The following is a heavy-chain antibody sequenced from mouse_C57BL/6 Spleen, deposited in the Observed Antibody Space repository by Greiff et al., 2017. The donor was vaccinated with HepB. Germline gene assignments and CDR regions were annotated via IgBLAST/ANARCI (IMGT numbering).Heavy chain of an antibody. CDR2: IDPETGGT. J-gene: IGHJ2*01. CDR1: GYTFTDYE. V-gene: IGHV1-15*01. Sequence: QVQLQQSGAELVRPGASVTLSCKASGYTFTDYEMHWVKQTPVHGLEWIGAIDPETGGTAYNQKFKGKAILTADKSSSTAYMELRSLPSEDSAVYYCTRSGYYYGSSLYFDYWGQGTTLTVSS. D-gene: IGHD1-1*01. CDR3: TRSGYYYGSSLYFDY.